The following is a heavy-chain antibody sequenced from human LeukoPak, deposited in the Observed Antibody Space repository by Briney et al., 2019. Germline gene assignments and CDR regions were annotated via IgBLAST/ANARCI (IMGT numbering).Heavy chain of an antibody. D-gene: IGHD3-22*01. J-gene: IGHJ4*02. Sequence: PGGSLRLSCAASGFTFSSYAMNWVRQAPGKGLEWVSSITTSGNYIYYADSVKGRFTISRDNAKNSLYLQMNSLRAEDTAVYYCARHVVAVGFDYWGQGTLVTVSS. CDR1: GFTFSSYA. CDR3: ARHVVAVGFDY. V-gene: IGHV3-21*01. CDR2: ITTSGNYI.